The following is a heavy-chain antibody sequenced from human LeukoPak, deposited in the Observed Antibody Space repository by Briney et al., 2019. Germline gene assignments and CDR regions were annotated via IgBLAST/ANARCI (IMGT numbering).Heavy chain of an antibody. Sequence: GGSLRLSCAASGFTFSSSWMSWVRQAPGKGLEWVANIKQDGSEKYYVDSVKGRFSISRDNAKNSLYLQMNSLRAEDTAVYYCARDKFGGTDYWGQGTLVTVSS. V-gene: IGHV3-7*01. CDR2: IKQDGSEK. CDR3: ARDKFGGTDY. J-gene: IGHJ4*02. D-gene: IGHD3-16*01. CDR1: GFTFSSSW.